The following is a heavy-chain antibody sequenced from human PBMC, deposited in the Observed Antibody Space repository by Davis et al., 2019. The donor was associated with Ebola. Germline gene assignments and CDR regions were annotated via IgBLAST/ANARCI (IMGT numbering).Heavy chain of an antibody. CDR1: GGTFSSYA. V-gene: IGHV1-2*02. D-gene: IGHD6-6*01. CDR2: INPNSGGT. J-gene: IGHJ4*02. Sequence: ASVKVSCKASGGTFSSYAISWVRQAPGQGLEWMGWINPNSGGTNYAQKFQGRVTMTRDTSISTAYMELSRLTSDDTAVYYCAREGSSSISDYWGQGTLATVSS. CDR3: AREGSSSISDY.